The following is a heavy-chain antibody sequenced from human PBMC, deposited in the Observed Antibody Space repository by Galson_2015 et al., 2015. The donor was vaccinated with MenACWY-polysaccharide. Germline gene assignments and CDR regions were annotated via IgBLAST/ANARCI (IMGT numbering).Heavy chain of an antibody. Sequence: SLRLSCAASGFTFSIGMHWVRQAPGKGLEWVAVISHDGNDKYYADSVKGRFTISRDNSKKTLYLQMNSLRAEDTAVYYCAKDWWFGEKNSWGQGTLVTVSS. D-gene: IGHD3-10*01. CDR2: ISHDGNDK. CDR1: GFTFSIG. CDR3: AKDWWFGEKNS. V-gene: IGHV3-30*18. J-gene: IGHJ4*02.